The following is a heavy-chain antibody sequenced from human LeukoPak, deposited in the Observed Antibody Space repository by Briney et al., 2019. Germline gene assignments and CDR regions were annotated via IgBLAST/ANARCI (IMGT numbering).Heavy chain of an antibody. CDR1: GFTFSSYA. V-gene: IGHV3-30*04. CDR2: ISYDGSNK. J-gene: IGHJ4*02. D-gene: IGHD2-15*01. CDR3: ARGPDIVVVVAALNLFDY. Sequence: GGSLRLSCAASGFTFSSYAMHWVRQAPGKGPEWVAVISYDGSNKYYADSVKGRFTISRDNSKNTLYLQMNSLRAEDTAVYYCARGPDIVVVVAALNLFDYWGQGTLVTVSS.